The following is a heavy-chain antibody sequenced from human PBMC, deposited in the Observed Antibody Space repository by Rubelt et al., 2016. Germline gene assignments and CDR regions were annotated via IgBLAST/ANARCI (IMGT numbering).Heavy chain of an antibody. D-gene: IGHD3-3*01. V-gene: IGHV3-23*01. CDR1: YA. CDR2: ISGSGGST. CDR3: ARVADGITIFGVARNGMDV. J-gene: IGHJ6*02. Sequence: YAMSWVRQAPGKGLEWVSAISGSGGSTYYADSVKGRFTISRDNSKNTLYLQMNSLRAEDTAVYYCARVADGITIFGVARNGMDVWGQGTTVTVSS.